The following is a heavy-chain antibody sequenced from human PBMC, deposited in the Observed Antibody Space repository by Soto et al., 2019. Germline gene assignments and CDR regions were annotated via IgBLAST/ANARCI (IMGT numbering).Heavy chain of an antibody. CDR1: GFTFSSYA. CDR3: ANESTVTSFLFDY. CDR2: ISGSGVST. J-gene: IGHJ4*02. Sequence: EVQLLESGGGLVQPGGSLRLSCAASGFTFSSYAMSWFRQDPRKGLEWVSSISGSGVSTYYADSVKGRFTLARDNSKNTVYLQMNSLRAEDTAVYYCANESTVTSFLFDYWGQGTQVTVSS. V-gene: IGHV3-23*01. D-gene: IGHD4-17*01.